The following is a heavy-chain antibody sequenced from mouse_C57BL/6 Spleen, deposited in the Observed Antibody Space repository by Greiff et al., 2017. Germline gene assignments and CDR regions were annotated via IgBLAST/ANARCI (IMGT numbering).Heavy chain of an antibody. V-gene: IGHV1-59*01. CDR3: AREGDYYGSSHAMDY. D-gene: IGHD1-1*01. Sequence: QVQLPQPGAELVRPGPSVKLSCKASGYTFTSYWMHWVKQRPGQGLEWIGVIDPSESYTNYNQKLKGKATLTVDTSSSTAYMQLSSLTSEDSAVYYCAREGDYYGSSHAMDYWGQGTSVTVSS. CDR2: IDPSESYT. J-gene: IGHJ4*01. CDR1: GYTFTSYW.